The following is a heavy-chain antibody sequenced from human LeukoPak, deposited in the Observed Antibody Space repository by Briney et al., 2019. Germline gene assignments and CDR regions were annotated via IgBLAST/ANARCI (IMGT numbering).Heavy chain of an antibody. V-gene: IGHV4-34*01. J-gene: IGHJ3*02. CDR2: INHSGST. CDR1: GGSFSGYY. CDR3: ARGSAIAARRKGAFDI. D-gene: IGHD6-6*01. Sequence: KPSETLSLTCAVYGGSFSGYYWSWIRQPPGKGLEWIGEINHSGSTNYNPSLKSRVTISVDTSKNQFSLNLSSVTAADTAVYYCARGSAIAARRKGAFDIWGQGTIVTVSS.